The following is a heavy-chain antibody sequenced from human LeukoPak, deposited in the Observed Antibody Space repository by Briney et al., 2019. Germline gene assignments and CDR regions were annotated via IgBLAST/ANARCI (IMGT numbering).Heavy chain of an antibody. V-gene: IGHV4-39*01. Sequence: TSSETLSLTCTVSGGSISSRHYYWGWIRQSPGRGLEWIGSIYYSGTTYYNPSLESRVTISDDTSMNRFSLMLTSLTAADTAVYYCARQSSDYYYYYIDVWGEGTTVIVSS. J-gene: IGHJ6*03. CDR3: ARQSSDYYYYYIDV. CDR1: GGSISSRHYY. CDR2: IYYSGTT.